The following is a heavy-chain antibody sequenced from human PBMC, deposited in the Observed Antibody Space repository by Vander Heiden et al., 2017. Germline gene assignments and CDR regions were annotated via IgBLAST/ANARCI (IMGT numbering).Heavy chain of an antibody. J-gene: IGHJ4*02. Sequence: QVQLVESGGGVVQPGRSLRLSCAASGFTFSSYGMHWVRQAPGKGLEWVAVIWYDGSNKYYADSVKGRFTISRDNSKNTLYLQMNSLRAEDTAVYYCARDLDSVAGDYWGQGTLVTVSS. CDR2: IWYDGSNK. CDR1: GFTFSSYG. CDR3: ARDLDSVAGDY. V-gene: IGHV3-33*01. D-gene: IGHD6-19*01.